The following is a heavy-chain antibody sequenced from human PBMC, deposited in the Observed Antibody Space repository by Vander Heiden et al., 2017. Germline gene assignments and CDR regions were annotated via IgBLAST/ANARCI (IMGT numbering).Heavy chain of an antibody. CDR1: GCPFSSYG. J-gene: IGHJ4*02. D-gene: IGHD5-18*01. CDR3: ARVAFGYSYGRIDY. CDR2: IWYDGSNK. Sequence: QVQLVEFGGGVVQPGRSLRLSCSPSGCPFSSYGMHWVPQAPGKGLEWVAVIWYDGSNKYYADSVKGRFTISRDNSKNTLYLQMNSLRAEDTAVYYCARVAFGYSYGRIDYWGQGTLVTVSS. V-gene: IGHV3-33*01.